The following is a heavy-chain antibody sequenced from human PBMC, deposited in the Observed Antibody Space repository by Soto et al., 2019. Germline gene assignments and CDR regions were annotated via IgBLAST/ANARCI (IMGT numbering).Heavy chain of an antibody. Sequence: QVQLQESGPGLVKPSETLSLTCTVSGGSISSYYWSWIRQPPGKGLEWIGYIYYSGSTNYNPSLKSRVTISVDTSKNQFSLKLSSVTAADTAVYYCARGRSLRFKGWFDPWGQGTLVTVSS. CDR2: IYYSGST. D-gene: IGHD3-3*01. CDR3: ARGRSLRFKGWFDP. V-gene: IGHV4-59*08. J-gene: IGHJ5*02. CDR1: GGSISSYY.